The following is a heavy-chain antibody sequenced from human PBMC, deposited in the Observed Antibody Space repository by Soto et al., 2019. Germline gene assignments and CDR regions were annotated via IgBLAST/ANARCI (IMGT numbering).Heavy chain of an antibody. CDR1: GYTFTNYG. J-gene: IGHJ5*02. CDR3: AGDRRGQLLLNNWFDP. CDR2: ISAYNGNT. V-gene: IGHV1-18*01. Sequence: QVQLVQSGAEVKKPGASVKVSCKASGYTFTNYGISWVRQAPGQGLEWMGWISAYNGNTKYAQKLQGRVTMTTDTATSTAYIELRSLRSDDTAVYYGAGDRRGQLLLNNWFDPWGQGTLVTVSS. D-gene: IGHD2-15*01.